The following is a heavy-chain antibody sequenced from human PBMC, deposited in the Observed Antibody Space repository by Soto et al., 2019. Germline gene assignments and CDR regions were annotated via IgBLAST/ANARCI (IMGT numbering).Heavy chain of an antibody. Sequence: SVKVSCKASGGTFSSYAISWVRQAPGQGLEWMGGIIPIFGTANYAQKFQGRVTITADESTSTAYMELSSLRSEDTAVYYCAREGRGYYDILTGYRNWFDPWGQGTLVTVSS. CDR3: AREGRGYYDILTGYRNWFDP. CDR1: GGTFSSYA. V-gene: IGHV1-69*13. CDR2: IIPIFGTA. D-gene: IGHD3-9*01. J-gene: IGHJ5*02.